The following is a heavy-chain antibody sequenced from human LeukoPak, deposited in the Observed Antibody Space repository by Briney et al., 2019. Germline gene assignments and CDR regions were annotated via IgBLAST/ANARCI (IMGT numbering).Heavy chain of an antibody. J-gene: IGHJ4*02. CDR3: ARSAYYYDSRGYLQFDY. V-gene: IGHV4-34*01. Sequence: PSETLSLTCAVYGGSFSGYYWSWIRQPPRKGLEWIGEINHSRSTNYNPSLKSRVTISVDTSRNQFSLKLSSVTAADTAVYYCARSAYYYDSRGYLQFDYWGQGTLVTVSS. D-gene: IGHD3-22*01. CDR1: GGSFSGYY. CDR2: INHSRST.